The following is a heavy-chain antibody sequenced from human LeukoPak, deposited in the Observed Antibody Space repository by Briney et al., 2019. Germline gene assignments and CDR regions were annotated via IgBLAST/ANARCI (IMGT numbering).Heavy chain of an antibody. Sequence: PSETLSLTCTVSGGSISTYYWSWIRQPPGKGLEWIVYSYYSGSTTHNPSLQSRVTISVDTSRNQFSLKLTSVTAADTAVYYCARAGGGYSFDYWGQGTLVTVSS. V-gene: IGHV4-59*01. CDR2: SYYSGST. D-gene: IGHD5-18*01. CDR1: GGSISTYY. CDR3: ARAGGGYSFDY. J-gene: IGHJ4*02.